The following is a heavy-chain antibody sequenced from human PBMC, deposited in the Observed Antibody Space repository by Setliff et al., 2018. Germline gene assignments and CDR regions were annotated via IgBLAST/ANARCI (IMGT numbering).Heavy chain of an antibody. CDR1: GFTLSSYA. CDR2: ISYDGSNK. Sequence: GGSLRLSCAASGFTLSSYAMHWVRQAPGKGLEWVAVISYDGSNKYYADSVKGRFTISRDNSKNTLFLQMNSLRPEDTAVYYCERDPILDYGSGLMVTAIQGYMDVWGKGTTVTVSS. V-gene: IGHV3-30*01. CDR3: ERDPILDYGSGLMVTAIQGYMDV. J-gene: IGHJ6*03. D-gene: IGHD2-21*02.